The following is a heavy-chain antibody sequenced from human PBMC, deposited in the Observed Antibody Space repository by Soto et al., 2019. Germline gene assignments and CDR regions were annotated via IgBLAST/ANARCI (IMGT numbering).Heavy chain of an antibody. CDR1: GYTVTGYD. CDR3: AREGVAPYYYYGMDV. J-gene: IGHJ6*02. V-gene: IGHV1-18*01. CDR2: ISTYNGDT. D-gene: IGHD5-12*01. Sequence: ASVKVSCKASGYTVTGYDIHWVRQATGQGLEWMGWISTYNGDTNYAQTFQGRVTMTTDTSTSTVYMELRSLRSDDTAVYYCAREGVAPYYYYGMDVRGQGTPVTVSS.